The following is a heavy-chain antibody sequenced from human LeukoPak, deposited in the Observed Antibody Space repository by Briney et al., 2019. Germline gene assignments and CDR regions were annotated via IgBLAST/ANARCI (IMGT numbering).Heavy chain of an antibody. V-gene: IGHV5-51*01. CDR1: GYSFSTYW. CDR3: ARHLGSGGSFRSVDY. Sequence: GESLKISCKASGYSFSTYWIGWVRQMPGKGLEWMGITYPADSDTKYSPSFEGQVTISADKSISTAYLRSASLPTSDTAIYYRARHLGSGGSFRSVDYWGQGTLATVPS. D-gene: IGHD2-15*01. J-gene: IGHJ4*02. CDR2: TYPADSDT.